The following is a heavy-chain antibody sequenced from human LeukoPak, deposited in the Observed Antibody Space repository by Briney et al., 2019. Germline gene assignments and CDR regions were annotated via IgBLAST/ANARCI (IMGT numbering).Heavy chain of an antibody. CDR2: INPSGGST. D-gene: IGHD2-15*01. CDR1: GYTFTSYY. Sequence: ASVKVSCKASGYTFTSYYMHWVRQAPGQGLERMGIINPSGGSTSYAQKFQGRVTMTRDTSTSTVYMELSSLRSEDTAVYYCARDICSGGSCYRGPKDYWGQGTLVTVSS. V-gene: IGHV1-46*01. J-gene: IGHJ4*02. CDR3: ARDICSGGSCYRGPKDY.